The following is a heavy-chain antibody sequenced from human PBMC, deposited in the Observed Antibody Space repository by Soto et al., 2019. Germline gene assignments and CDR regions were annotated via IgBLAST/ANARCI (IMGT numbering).Heavy chain of an antibody. J-gene: IGHJ4*02. V-gene: IGHV3-23*01. CDR1: GFTFSSYA. D-gene: IGHD6-13*01. CDR2: ISGSGGST. CDR3: AKDEQQQLAETQFDY. Sequence: EVQLLESGGGLVQPGGSLRLSCAASGFTFSSYAMSWVRQAPGKGLEWVSAISGSGGSTYYADSVKGRFTISRDNSKNTLYLQMNSLRAEDTAIYYCAKDEQQQLAETQFDYWGQGTLVTVSS.